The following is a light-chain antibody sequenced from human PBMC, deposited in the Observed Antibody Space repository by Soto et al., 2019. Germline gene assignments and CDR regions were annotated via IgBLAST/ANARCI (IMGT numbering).Light chain of an antibody. CDR2: EVN. V-gene: IGLV2-8*01. J-gene: IGLJ1*01. CDR3: SSYAGSSNV. CDR1: SSDVGGYNY. Sequence: QSALTQPPSASGSPGQSVAISCTGPSSDVGGYNYVSWYQQHPGKAPKLMIYEVNKRPSGVPDRFSGSKSGNTASLTVSGLQAEDEADYYCSSYAGSSNVFGTGTKLNVL.